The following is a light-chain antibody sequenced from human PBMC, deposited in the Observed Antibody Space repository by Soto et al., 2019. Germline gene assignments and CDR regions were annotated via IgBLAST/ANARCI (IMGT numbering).Light chain of an antibody. V-gene: IGKV3-20*01. J-gene: IGKJ2*01. CDR3: QKYGSPPNT. CDR2: GAS. Sequence: EILLTQSPGTLSLSPGERATLSCRASQSVRNNYVAWYQQKPGQAPRLFIHGASGRATGIPDRFSGSGSGTDSPLTISRLDPKDFAVYYCQKYGSPPNTLGRGTKLEIK. CDR1: QSVRNNY.